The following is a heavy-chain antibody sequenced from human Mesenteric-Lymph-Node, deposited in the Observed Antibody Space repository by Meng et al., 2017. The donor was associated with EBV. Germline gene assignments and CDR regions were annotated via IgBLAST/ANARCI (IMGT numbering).Heavy chain of an antibody. D-gene: IGHD6-19*01. CDR1: GYTFTSYD. CDR3: ARGRPVAGTRFDY. V-gene: IGHV1-8*01. Sequence: QVKVVQCGVAVKKPGASVKVFCKASGYTFTSYDINWVRQATGPGLEWMGWMNPNSGNTGYAQKFQGRVTMSRNTSISTAYMELSSLRSEDTAVYYCARGRPVAGTRFDYWGQGTLVTVSS. CDR2: MNPNSGNT. J-gene: IGHJ4*02.